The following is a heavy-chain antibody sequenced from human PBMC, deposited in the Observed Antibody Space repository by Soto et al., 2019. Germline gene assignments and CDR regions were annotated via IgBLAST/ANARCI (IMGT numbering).Heavy chain of an antibody. CDR3: ARVDYYDFWSGPQYNWFDP. J-gene: IGHJ5*02. Sequence: SETLSLTCTVSGGSLSTYYWSWIRQPPGKGLEWIGYIYHSGSTYYNPSLKSRVTISVDTSKNQFSLKLSSVTAADTAVYYCARVDYYDFWSGPQYNWFDPWGQGTLVTVSS. D-gene: IGHD3-3*01. CDR1: GGSLSTYY. CDR2: IYHSGST. V-gene: IGHV4-59*08.